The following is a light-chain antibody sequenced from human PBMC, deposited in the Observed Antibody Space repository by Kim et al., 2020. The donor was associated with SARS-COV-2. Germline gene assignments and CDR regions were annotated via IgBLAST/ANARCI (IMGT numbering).Light chain of an antibody. V-gene: IGKV3-11*01. Sequence: SLSQGERATLSCRASQSVGNSLAWFQQKPGQAPRLLIFETSNRATGIPARFSGSGSGTAFTLTISSLEPEDFAVYYCQQRYNWPLTFGGGTKVEI. CDR1: QSVGNS. CDR2: ETS. J-gene: IGKJ4*01. CDR3: QQRYNWPLT.